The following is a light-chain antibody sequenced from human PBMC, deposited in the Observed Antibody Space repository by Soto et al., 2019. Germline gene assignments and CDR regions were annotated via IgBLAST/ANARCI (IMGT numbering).Light chain of an antibody. CDR1: QSISSW. CDR3: LLDFRYFWA. CDR2: AAS. Sequence: DIQMTQSPSTLSASVGDRVTITCRASQSISSWLAWYQQKPGKAPNLLIYAASTLQSGVPSRFSGSGSGTDFTLTISSLQPEDFATYYCLLDFRYFWAFGQGTKVDI. V-gene: IGKV1-5*01. J-gene: IGKJ1*01.